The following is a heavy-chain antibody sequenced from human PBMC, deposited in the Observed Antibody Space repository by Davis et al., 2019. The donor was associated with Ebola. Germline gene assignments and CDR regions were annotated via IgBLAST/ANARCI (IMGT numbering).Heavy chain of an antibody. V-gene: IGHV3-48*03. CDR3: ARVNYSYIIDV. J-gene: IGHJ6*02. D-gene: IGHD1-7*01. Sequence: GGSLRLSCAASGFTFRSFEMNWVRQAPGKGVEWISYISRSGGAIFYADSVKGRFTIARDDAKGSLYLQMNSLRVEDTAVYFCARVNYSYIIDVWGPGTTVTVS. CDR2: ISRSGGAI. CDR1: GFTFRSFE.